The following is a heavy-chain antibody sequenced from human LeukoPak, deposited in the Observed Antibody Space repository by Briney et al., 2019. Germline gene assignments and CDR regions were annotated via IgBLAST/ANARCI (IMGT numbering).Heavy chain of an antibody. V-gene: IGHV3-30*04. J-gene: IGHJ5*02. CDR2: ISYDGSNK. CDR1: GFTFSSYA. Sequence: PGGSLRLSCAASGFTFSSYAMHWVRQAPGKGLEWVAVISYDGSNKCYADSVKGRFTISRDNSKNTLYLQMNSLRAEDTAVYYCARDPEGYYDILTGWTLNWFDPWGQGTLVTVSS. D-gene: IGHD3-9*01. CDR3: ARDPEGYYDILTGWTLNWFDP.